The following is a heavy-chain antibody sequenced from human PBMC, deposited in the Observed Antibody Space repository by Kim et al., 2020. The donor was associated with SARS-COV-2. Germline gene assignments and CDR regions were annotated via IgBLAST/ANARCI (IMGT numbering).Heavy chain of an antibody. V-gene: IGHV1-18*04. Sequence: ASVKVSCKASGYTFTNNGISWVRQAPGQGLEWMGWISGYNGNTNYAQKLQGRVTMTTDTSTSTAYMELRSLRSDDTAVYYCARDQHLLLGWFDPWGQGTLVTVSS. D-gene: IGHD6-13*01. CDR3: ARDQHLLLGWFDP. CDR1: GYTFTNNG. CDR2: ISGYNGNT. J-gene: IGHJ5*02.